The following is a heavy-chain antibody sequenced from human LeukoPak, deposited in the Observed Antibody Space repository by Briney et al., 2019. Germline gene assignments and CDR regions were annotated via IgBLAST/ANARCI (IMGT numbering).Heavy chain of an antibody. CDR3: ARGPGRVTIFGVVIIPGPPKSIYFDY. Sequence: SETLPLTCAVYGGSFSGYYWSWIRQPPGKGLEWIGEINHSGSTNYNPSLKSRVTISVDTSKNQFSLKLSSVTAADTAVYYCARGPGRVTIFGVVIIPGPPKSIYFDYWGQGTLVTVSS. J-gene: IGHJ4*02. V-gene: IGHV4-34*01. CDR2: INHSGST. CDR1: GGSFSGYY. D-gene: IGHD3-3*01.